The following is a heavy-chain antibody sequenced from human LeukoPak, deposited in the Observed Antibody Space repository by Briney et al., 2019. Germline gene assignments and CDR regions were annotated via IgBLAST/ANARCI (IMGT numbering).Heavy chain of an antibody. CDR3: ARTRTSPLFWFDP. D-gene: IGHD2-2*01. CDR1: GGTFSSYA. CDR2: IIPIFGTA. V-gene: IGHV1-69*06. J-gene: IGHJ5*02. Sequence: SVKVSCKASGGTFSSYAISWVRQAPGQGLEWMGGIIPIFGTANYAQKFQGRVTITADKSTSTAYMELSSLRSEDTAVYYCARTRTSPLFWFDPWGQGTLVTVSS.